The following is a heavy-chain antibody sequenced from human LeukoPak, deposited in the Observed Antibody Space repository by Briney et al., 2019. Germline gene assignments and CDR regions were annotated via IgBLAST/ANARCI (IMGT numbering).Heavy chain of an antibody. J-gene: IGHJ3*01. Sequence: PGGSLRLSRAASGFTFRSSVLSWVRRAPGRGLEWVSSVGGSDDTSKYADSVTGRFTISRDNSKTSVYLQMKNLGAEDTAIYYFGKKAFSTGAFYFWGQGALVTVSS. CDR3: GKKAFSTGAFYF. CDR1: GFTFRSSV. V-gene: IGHV3-23*01. CDR2: VGGSDDTS.